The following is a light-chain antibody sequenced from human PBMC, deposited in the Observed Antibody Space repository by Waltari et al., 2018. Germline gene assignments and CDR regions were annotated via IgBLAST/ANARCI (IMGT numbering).Light chain of an antibody. V-gene: IGLV2-23*02. CDR2: DVT. Sequence: QSALTQAASVSGSPGQSITISFAGTSSDVGDYKYVSWYQQHPGKAPKLMIYDVTKRPSGVSNRFSGSKSVRTASLTISGLQAEDEADYYCCSYAGSATPVLFGGGTKLTVL. J-gene: IGLJ2*01. CDR3: CSYAGSATPVL. CDR1: SSDVGDYKY.